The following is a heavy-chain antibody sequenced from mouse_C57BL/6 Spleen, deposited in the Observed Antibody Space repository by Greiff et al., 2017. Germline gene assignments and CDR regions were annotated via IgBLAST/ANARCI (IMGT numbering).Heavy chain of an antibody. CDR3: ARRYYGNYYFDY. D-gene: IGHD2-1*01. J-gene: IGHJ2*01. V-gene: IGHV1-42*01. CDR1: GYSFTGYY. Sequence: EVQGVESGPELVKPGASVKISCKASGYSFTGYYMNWVKQSPEKSLEWIGEINPSTGGTTYNQKFKAKATLTVDKSSSTAYMQLKSLTSEDSAVYYCARRYYGNYYFDYWGQGTTLTVSS. CDR2: INPSTGGT.